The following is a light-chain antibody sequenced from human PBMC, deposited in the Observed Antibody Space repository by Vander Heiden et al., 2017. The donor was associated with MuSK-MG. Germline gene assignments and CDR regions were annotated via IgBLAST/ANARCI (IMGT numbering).Light chain of an antibody. CDR1: QSLLYSNGYTY. CDR2: LVS. Sequence: DIVMTQSPLSLPVTPGEPASISCRSSQSLLYSNGYTYLNWYLQKPGQSPHLLIYLVSNRASGVPDRFSGSGSGTDFTLKISRVEAEDVGVYYCMQPLQTPWTFGQGTQVEIK. CDR3: MQPLQTPWT. J-gene: IGKJ1*01. V-gene: IGKV2-28*01.